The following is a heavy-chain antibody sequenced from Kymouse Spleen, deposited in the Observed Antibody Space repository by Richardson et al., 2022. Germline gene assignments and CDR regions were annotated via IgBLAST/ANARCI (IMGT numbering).Heavy chain of an antibody. Sequence: QVQLVESGGGVVQPGRSLRLSCAASGFTFSSYGMHWVRQAPGKGLEWVAVISYDGSNKYYADSVKGRFTISRDNSKNTLYLQMNSLRAEDTAVYYCARHFYDILTGYYYFDYWGQGTLVTVSS. CDR1: GFTFSSYG. CDR2: ISYDGSNK. D-gene: IGHD3-9*01. J-gene: IGHJ4*02. CDR3: ARHFYDILTGYYYFDY. V-gene: IGHV3-30*18.